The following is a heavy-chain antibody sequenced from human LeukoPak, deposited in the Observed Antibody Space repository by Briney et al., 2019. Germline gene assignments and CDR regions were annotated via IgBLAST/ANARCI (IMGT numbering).Heavy chain of an antibody. CDR1: GGSISSGSYY. CDR2: IYYSGST. D-gene: IGHD6-19*01. Sequence: SETLSLTCTGSGGSISSGSYYWSWIRQPPGKGLEWIGNIYYSGSTNYNPSLKSRITISVDTSKNQFSLKLSSVTAADTAVYYCARGEGGSGWDYYYYYMDVWGKGTTVTISS. CDR3: ARGEGGSGWDYYYYYMDV. V-gene: IGHV4-61*01. J-gene: IGHJ6*03.